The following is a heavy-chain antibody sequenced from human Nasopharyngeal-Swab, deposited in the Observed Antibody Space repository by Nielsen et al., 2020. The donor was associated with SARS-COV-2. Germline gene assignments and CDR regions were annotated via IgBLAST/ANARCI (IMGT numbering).Heavy chain of an antibody. CDR2: INASKGNT. D-gene: IGHD6-19*01. V-gene: IGHV1-3*01. CDR3: ARVPAVAASRIDY. Sequence: ASVKVSCKASGYTLSNYAMYWVRQAPGQRPEFMGWINASKGNTNYSQRFQGRVRISRDTSANTVYMELNRLRSEDTAVYYCARVPAVAASRIDYWGQGTLVTVSS. CDR1: GYTLSNYA. J-gene: IGHJ4*02.